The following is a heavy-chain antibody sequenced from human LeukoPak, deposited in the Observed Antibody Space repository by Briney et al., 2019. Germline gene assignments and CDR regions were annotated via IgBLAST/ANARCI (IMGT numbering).Heavy chain of an antibody. D-gene: IGHD4-23*01. Sequence: DPSETLSLTCTVSGGSISNYYWNWIRQPPGKGLEWIGDISYSGSTNYNPSLKSRVTILVDTSKNQLSLKLSSVTAADTAVYYCASADYGGNSATLDYWGQGTLVTVSS. CDR1: GGSISNYY. J-gene: IGHJ4*02. V-gene: IGHV4-59*01. CDR3: ASADYGGNSATLDY. CDR2: ISYSGST.